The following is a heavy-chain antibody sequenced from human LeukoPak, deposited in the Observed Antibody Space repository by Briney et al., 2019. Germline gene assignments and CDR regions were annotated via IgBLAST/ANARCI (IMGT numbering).Heavy chain of an antibody. CDR3: AREGVATITFPLYYFDY. V-gene: IGHV4-4*07. CDR1: GVSISTYY. CDR2: IFTGESP. Sequence: SETLSLTCTVSGVSISTYYWSWIRQPAGKGLEWIGRIFTGESPNYNPSLKSRVTMSVDTSKNQFSLKLTSMTAADTAVYYCAREGVATITFPLYYFDYWGQGTLVTVSS. J-gene: IGHJ4*02. D-gene: IGHD5-12*01.